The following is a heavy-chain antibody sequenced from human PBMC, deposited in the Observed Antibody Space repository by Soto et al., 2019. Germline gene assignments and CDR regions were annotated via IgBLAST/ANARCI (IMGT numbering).Heavy chain of an antibody. CDR3: ARYDFSSTPGGLRYYDLNWFDP. D-gene: IGHD3-3*01. J-gene: IGHJ5*02. CDR1: GYTFTSYY. Sequence: ASVKVSCKASGYTFTSYYMHWVRQAPGQGLEWMGIINPSGGSTSYAQKFQGRVTMTRDTSTSTVYMELSSLRSEDTAVYYCARYDFSSTPGGLRYYDLNWFDPWGQGTLVTVS. CDR2: INPSGGST. V-gene: IGHV1-46*01.